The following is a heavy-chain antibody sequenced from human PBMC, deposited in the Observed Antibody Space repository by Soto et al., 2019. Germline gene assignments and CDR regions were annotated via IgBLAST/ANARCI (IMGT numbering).Heavy chain of an antibody. CDR2: IYNGGST. V-gene: IGHV4-30-4*01. CDR1: GDSVSSVGFH. J-gene: IGHJ4*02. D-gene: IGHD3-3*01. Sequence: SETLSLTCTVSGDSVSSVGFHWAWLRRPPGKGLEWIGYIYNGGSTYYRPSLESRMHMPLDATRNHYSLRLTSVTAADTAVYFCARAPVGLDTISYFDYWGQEKLVTVSP. CDR3: ARAPVGLDTISYFDY.